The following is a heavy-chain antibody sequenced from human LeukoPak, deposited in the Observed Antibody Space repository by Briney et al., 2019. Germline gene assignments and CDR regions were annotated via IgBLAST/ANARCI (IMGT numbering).Heavy chain of an antibody. CDR1: GYTFTGYY. CDR2: INPNSGGT. CDR3: AREWADSSGYYFHLDY. J-gene: IGHJ4*02. D-gene: IGHD3-22*01. V-gene: IGHV1-2*02. Sequence: ASVKVSCKASGYTFTGYYMHWVRQAPGQGLEWMGWINPNSGGTNYAQKFQGRVTMTSDTSISTAYMELSRLRSDDTAVYYCAREWADSSGYYFHLDYWGQGTLVTVSS.